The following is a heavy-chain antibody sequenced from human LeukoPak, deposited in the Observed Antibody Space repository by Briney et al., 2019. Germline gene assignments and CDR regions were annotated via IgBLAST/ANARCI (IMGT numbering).Heavy chain of an antibody. CDR1: GFTFSSYG. V-gene: IGHV3-23*01. CDR3: ARDLYYYDSSGYYLGY. CDR2: ISGSGGST. Sequence: GGSLRLSCAASGFTFSSYGMSWVRQAPGKGLEWVSVISGSGGSTYYADSVKGRLTISRDNSKNTLYLQMNSLRAEDTAVYYCARDLYYYDSSGYYLGYWGQGTLVTVSS. D-gene: IGHD3-22*01. J-gene: IGHJ4*02.